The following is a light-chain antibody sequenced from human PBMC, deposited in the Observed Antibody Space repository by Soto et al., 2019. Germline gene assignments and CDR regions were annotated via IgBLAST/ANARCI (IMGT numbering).Light chain of an antibody. V-gene: IGLV1-44*01. J-gene: IGLJ2*01. CDR3: AAWDDSLNGVV. CDR1: SSNIGSNS. Sequence: QSVLTQPPSASGTPGQRVTISCSGSSSNIGSNSVNWYQQLPGTAPKLLIHTSGQRSSGVPDRFSGSKSGTSASLAISGLQSEDEADYFCAAWDDSLNGVVFGGGTKLTVL. CDR2: TSG.